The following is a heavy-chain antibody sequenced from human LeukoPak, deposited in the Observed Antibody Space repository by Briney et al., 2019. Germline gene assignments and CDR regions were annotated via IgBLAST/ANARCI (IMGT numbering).Heavy chain of an antibody. Sequence: GGSLRLSCAASGFTFSSYAMSWVRQAPGKGLEWVSAISGSGGSTYYADSVKGRFTISRDNSKNTLYLQMNSLRAEDTAVYYCAKGWVYSSGWHDVDYWGQGTLVTVSS. CDR2: ISGSGGST. CDR3: AKGWVYSSGWHDVDY. D-gene: IGHD6-19*01. V-gene: IGHV3-23*01. J-gene: IGHJ4*02. CDR1: GFTFSSYA.